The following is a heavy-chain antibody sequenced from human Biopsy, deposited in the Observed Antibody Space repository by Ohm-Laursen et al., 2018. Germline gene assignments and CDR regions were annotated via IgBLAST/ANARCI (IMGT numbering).Heavy chain of an antibody. CDR1: GASMTGYF. J-gene: IGHJ3*01. D-gene: IGHD3-3*01. CDR2: IYTIGDT. V-gene: IGHV4-4*07. Sequence: SETLSLTCTVSGASMTGYFWTWVRQPAGKGLEWIGHIYTIGDTTYNPSLESRVTMLLDTSKNQFSLKMTSLTAADTAVYFCAREDEGLLRALDLWGQGTMVTVSS. CDR3: AREDEGLLRALDL.